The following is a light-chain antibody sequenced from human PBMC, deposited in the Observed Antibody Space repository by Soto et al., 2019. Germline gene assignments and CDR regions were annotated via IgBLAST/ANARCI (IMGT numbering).Light chain of an antibody. CDR3: QQSYSTLLT. V-gene: IGKV1-39*01. CDR2: AAS. J-gene: IGKJ4*01. CDR1: QSISSY. Sequence: DIQMTQSPSSLSASVGDRVTITCRASQSISSYLNWYQQKPGKAPQLLIYAASSLQSGVPSRFSGSGSWTDFTLTISSLQPEDFATYYCQQSYSTLLTFGGGTKVEIK.